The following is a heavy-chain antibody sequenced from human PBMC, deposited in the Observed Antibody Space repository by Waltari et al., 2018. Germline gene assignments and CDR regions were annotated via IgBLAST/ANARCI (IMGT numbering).Heavy chain of an antibody. D-gene: IGHD2-15*01. CDR2: IIPILGKA. CDR1: GGTFSSYT. Sequence: QVQLVQSGAEVKKPGSSVKVSCKASGGTFSSYTISWVRQAPGQGLEWMGRIIPILGKANHAQKFQGRVTITADKSTSTTYMELSSLESEDTAVYYWARDGGYCRCGSCYSGLSWGQGTLVTVSS. V-gene: IGHV1-69*08. J-gene: IGHJ5*02. CDR3: ARDGGYCRCGSCYSGLS.